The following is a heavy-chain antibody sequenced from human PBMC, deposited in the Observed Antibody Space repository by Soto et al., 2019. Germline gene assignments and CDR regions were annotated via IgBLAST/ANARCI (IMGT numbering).Heavy chain of an antibody. CDR3: VKGESTYYDFWSGYYTLRDYFGH. CDR2: ISGSGGST. V-gene: IGHV3-23*01. D-gene: IGHD3-3*01. Sequence: GGSLRLSCAASGFTFSSYAMSWVRQAPGKGLEWVSAISGSGGSTYYADSVKGRFTISRDNSKNTLYLQMSSLRAEDTAVYYCVKGESTYYDFWSGYYTLRDYFGHLGQGTLVNVSS. J-gene: IGHJ4*02. CDR1: GFTFSSYA.